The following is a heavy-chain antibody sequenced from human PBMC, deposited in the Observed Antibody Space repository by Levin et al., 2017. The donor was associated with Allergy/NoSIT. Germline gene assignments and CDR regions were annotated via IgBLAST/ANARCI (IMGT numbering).Heavy chain of an antibody. CDR3: ARAISSRGAFDI. CDR2: IWYDGSNK. V-gene: IGHV3-33*01. D-gene: IGHD3-3*01. CDR1: GFTFSSYG. Sequence: GESLKISCVASGFTFSSYGMHWVRRAPGKGLEWVAVIWYDGSNKYYADSVKGRFTISRDNSKNTLYLQMNSLRAEDTAVYYCARAISSRGAFDIWGQGTMVTVSS. J-gene: IGHJ3*02.